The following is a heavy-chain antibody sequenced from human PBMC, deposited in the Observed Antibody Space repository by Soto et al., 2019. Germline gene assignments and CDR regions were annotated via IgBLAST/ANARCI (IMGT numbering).Heavy chain of an antibody. J-gene: IGHJ4*02. CDR1: GFTFSNYA. CDR2: LSGSGGST. V-gene: IGHV3-23*01. Sequence: EVQLLESGGGLVQPGESLRLSCAASGFTFSNYAMSWVRQAPGRGLEWVSGLSGSGGSTYYADYVKGRFTISRDNSKNTLYLKMNGVRAEDTAGYYCAKVSETDYDYVWGNYRYIDYWGQGSLVTVSS. CDR3: AKVSETDYDYVWGNYRYIDY. D-gene: IGHD3-16*02.